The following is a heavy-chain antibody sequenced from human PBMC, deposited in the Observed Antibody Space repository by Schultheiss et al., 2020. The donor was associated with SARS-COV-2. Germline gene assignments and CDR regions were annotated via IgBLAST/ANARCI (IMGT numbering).Heavy chain of an antibody. D-gene: IGHD5-18*01. J-gene: IGHJ4*02. CDR1: GYTFTSYY. CDR2: INPSGGST. V-gene: IGHV1-46*01. CDR3: ARARSTAMDD. Sequence: SVKVSCKASGYTFTSYYMHWVRQAPGQGLEWMGIINPSGGSTSYAQKFQGRVTMTRDTSISTAYMELSRLRSDDTAVYYCARARSTAMDDWGQGTLVTISS.